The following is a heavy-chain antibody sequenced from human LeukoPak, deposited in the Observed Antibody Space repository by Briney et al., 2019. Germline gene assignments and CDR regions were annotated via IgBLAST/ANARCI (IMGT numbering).Heavy chain of an antibody. CDR2: INHSGST. CDR3: ARSLYNWNYGTLDY. V-gene: IGHV4-4*02. CDR1: GGSIISGNW. D-gene: IGHD1-7*01. J-gene: IGHJ4*02. Sequence: PSGTLSLTCAVSGGSIISGNWWSWVRQPPGKGLEWIGEINHSGSTNYNPSLKSRVTISVDTSKNQFSLKLSSVTAADTAVYYCARSLYNWNYGTLDYWGQGTLVTVSS.